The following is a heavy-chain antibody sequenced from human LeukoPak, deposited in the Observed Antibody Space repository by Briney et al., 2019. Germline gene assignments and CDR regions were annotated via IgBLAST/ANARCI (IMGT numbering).Heavy chain of an antibody. CDR2: ISYDGSNK. CDR3: ARDEGIVRAVNSKAVAH. D-gene: IGHD1-26*01. CDR1: GFTFSSYA. Sequence: QPGRSLRLSCAASGFTFSSYAMHWVRQAPGKGLEWVAVISYDGSNKYYADSVKGRFTISRDNSKNTLYLQMNSLRAEDTAVYYCARDEGIVRAVNSKAVAHWGPGTLVIV. V-gene: IGHV3-30-3*01. J-gene: IGHJ4*02.